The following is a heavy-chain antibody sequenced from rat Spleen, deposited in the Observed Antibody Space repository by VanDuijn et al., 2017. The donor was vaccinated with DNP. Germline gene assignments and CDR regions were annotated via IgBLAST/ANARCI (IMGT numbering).Heavy chain of an antibody. V-gene: IGHV5-7*01. CDR2: ISYDGSST. CDR1: GFTFSDYN. CDR3: ARLPGVFDY. D-gene: IGHD1-4*01. Sequence: EVQLVESGGGLVQPGRSLKLSCAASGFTFSDYNMAWVRQAPKKGLEWVATISYDGSSTYYRDSVKGRFTISRDNAKSTLYLQMDSLRSEDTATYYCARLPGVFDYWGQGVMVTVSS. J-gene: IGHJ2*01.